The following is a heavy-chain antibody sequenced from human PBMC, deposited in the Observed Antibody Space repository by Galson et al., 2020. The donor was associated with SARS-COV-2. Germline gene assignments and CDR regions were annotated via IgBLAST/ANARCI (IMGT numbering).Heavy chain of an antibody. Sequence: ETSETLSLTCSVSDAPMSSYYWSWIRQPPGKGLEWSGYISYSGSTSHNPSLRSRLTISVDLSKNPLSLKVTSVTAADTAVYYCARDPAPLYGDNYYYGMDVWGRGTTVTVSS. CDR2: ISYSGST. CDR3: ARDPAPLYGDNYYYGMDV. CDR1: DAPMSSYY. V-gene: IGHV4-59*01. J-gene: IGHJ6*02. D-gene: IGHD4-17*01.